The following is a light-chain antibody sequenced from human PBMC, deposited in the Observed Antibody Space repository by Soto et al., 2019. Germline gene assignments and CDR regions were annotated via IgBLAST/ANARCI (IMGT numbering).Light chain of an antibody. CDR1: QSVSSSY. J-gene: IGKJ1*01. Sequence: EIVFTQSPGTLSLSPGERPTLSCRASQSVSSSYLAWYQRKPGQATRLLIYGASSRANGTPDRFSGSGSGTDFTLTISRLEPQDFALYFCQQYGSSHTWTFGQGTKVDIK. CDR2: GAS. CDR3: QQYGSSHTWT. V-gene: IGKV3-20*01.